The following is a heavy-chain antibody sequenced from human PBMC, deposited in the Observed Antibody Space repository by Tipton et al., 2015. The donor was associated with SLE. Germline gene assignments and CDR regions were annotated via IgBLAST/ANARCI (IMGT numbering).Heavy chain of an antibody. D-gene: IGHD3-22*01. CDR1: GGSVNTDTYY. V-gene: IGHV4-61*09. Sequence: TLSLTCSVSGGSVNTDTYYWSWFRQPTGKGLEWIGHIFYSENTSYNPSLKSRVTISLNTSKNQVFLTLNSVTAADTAVYYCARDSDFYGGSGRFFDYWGQGFLVTVAS. CDR3: ARDSDFYGGSGRFFDY. J-gene: IGHJ4*02. CDR2: IFYSENT.